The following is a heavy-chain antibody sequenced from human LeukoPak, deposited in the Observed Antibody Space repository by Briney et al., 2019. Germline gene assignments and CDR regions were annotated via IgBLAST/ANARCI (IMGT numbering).Heavy chain of an antibody. CDR3: TRDRSTGLTDGDLQH. CDR1: GFIFTNAW. J-gene: IGHJ1*01. CDR2: IKSKSDGGIT. D-gene: IGHD4-17*01. Sequence: GSLRLSCAASGFIFTNAWMSWVRQAPGKGLEWLGRIKSKSDGGITESAAPVKGRFTISRDDSKNTLYLQMNSLQTEDSAIYYCTRDRSTGLTDGDLQHWGQGTLVTVSS. V-gene: IGHV3-15*01.